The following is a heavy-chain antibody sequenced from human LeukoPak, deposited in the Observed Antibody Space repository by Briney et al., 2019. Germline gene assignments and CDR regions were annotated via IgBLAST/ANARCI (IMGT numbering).Heavy chain of an antibody. J-gene: IGHJ6*02. CDR1: GGSFSGYY. V-gene: IGHV4-59*08. Sequence: SETLSLTCAVYGGSFSGYYWSWIRQPPGKGLEWIGYIYYSGSTNYNPSLKSRVTISVDTSKNQFSLKLSSVTAADTAVYYCARQNTVTTSYYYGMDVWGQGTTVTVSS. CDR3: ARQNTVTTSYYYGMDV. D-gene: IGHD4-17*01. CDR2: IYYSGST.